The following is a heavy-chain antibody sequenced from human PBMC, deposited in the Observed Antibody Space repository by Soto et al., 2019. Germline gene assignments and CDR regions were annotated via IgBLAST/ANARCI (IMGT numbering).Heavy chain of an antibody. CDR2: IIPIFDTT. CDR3: ARRGGRGLDF. J-gene: IGHJ6*02. V-gene: IGHV1-69*01. CDR1: GGTFSGYS. Sequence: QVRLVQSGPEMRRPGSSVTVSGQASGGTFSGYSVNWVRQAPGQGLEWMGEIIPIFDTTTHAPRFQGRLTFTADASTPTVFLVLNSLTPDDTAVYYCARRGGRGLDFWGQGTTVTVAS. D-gene: IGHD6-25*01.